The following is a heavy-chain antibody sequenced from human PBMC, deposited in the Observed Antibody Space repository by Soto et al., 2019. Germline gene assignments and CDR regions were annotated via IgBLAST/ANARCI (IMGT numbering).Heavy chain of an antibody. J-gene: IGHJ1*01. CDR2: IRSKVYGVTT. V-gene: IGHV3-15*05. CDR1: GFTFSNAW. D-gene: IGHD1-1*01. Sequence: PGGSLRLSCAASGFTFSNAWMSWVRQAPGKGLEWVGVIRSKVYGVTTDYAASVRGRFAISRDDSKDTAYLQMTSLQTDDTGVYFCTTWSQPDDLLNSWGPGT. CDR3: TTWSQPDDLLNS.